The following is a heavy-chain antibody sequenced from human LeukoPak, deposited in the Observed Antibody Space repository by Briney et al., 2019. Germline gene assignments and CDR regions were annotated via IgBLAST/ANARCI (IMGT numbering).Heavy chain of an antibody. CDR3: ARGEGLFDY. Sequence: GGSVRLSCGASGFTVSSNYMSWVRQAPGKGLEWVSVIYSGGRTHYADSVKGRLTISRDNSKNTLYLQMNSLRAEDTAVYHCARGEGLFDYWGQGTLVTVSS. J-gene: IGHJ4*02. V-gene: IGHV3-53*01. CDR2: IYSGGRT. CDR1: GFTVSSNY.